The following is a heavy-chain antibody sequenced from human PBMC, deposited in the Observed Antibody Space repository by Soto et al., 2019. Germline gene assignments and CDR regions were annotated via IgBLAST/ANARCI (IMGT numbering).Heavy chain of an antibody. Sequence: EVQLLESGGALVQPGGSLRLSCAASGFTFSSYGMSWVRQAPGKGLEWVSAVSGSGGSTYYADSVKGRFTISRDNSKNTLNLQMNSLRAEDTAVYYCAKPNLFCSSTSCYDYWGQGTLVTVSS. D-gene: IGHD2-2*01. CDR1: GFTFSSYG. CDR2: VSGSGGST. V-gene: IGHV3-23*01. J-gene: IGHJ4*02. CDR3: AKPNLFCSSTSCYDY.